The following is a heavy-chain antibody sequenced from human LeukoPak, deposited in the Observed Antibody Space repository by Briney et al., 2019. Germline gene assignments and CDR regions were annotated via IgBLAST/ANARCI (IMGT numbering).Heavy chain of an antibody. Sequence: PGGALRLSCAASGFSFSDYWMSWVRQAPGKGLEWVANIKKDGSEKYCVDSVKGRFTISRDNAKNSLYLQMNSLRVEDTAVYYCARGGGHYEDFDYWGQGTVVTVSS. CDR2: IKKDGSEK. CDR1: GFSFSDYW. V-gene: IGHV3-7*01. CDR3: ARGGGHYEDFDY. D-gene: IGHD3-16*01. J-gene: IGHJ4*02.